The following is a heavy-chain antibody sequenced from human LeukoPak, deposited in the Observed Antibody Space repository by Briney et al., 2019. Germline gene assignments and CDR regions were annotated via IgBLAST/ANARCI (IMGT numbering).Heavy chain of an antibody. V-gene: IGHV1-69*06. CDR1: GGTFSSYA. Sequence: SVKVSCKASGGTFSSYAISWVRQAPGQGLEWMGGIIPIFGTANYAQKFQGRVTITADKSTSTAYMELSSLRSDDTAVYYCASLKNYYDSSGYLVTDAFDIWGQGTMVTVSS. CDR2: IIPIFGTA. D-gene: IGHD3-22*01. CDR3: ASLKNYYDSSGYLVTDAFDI. J-gene: IGHJ3*02.